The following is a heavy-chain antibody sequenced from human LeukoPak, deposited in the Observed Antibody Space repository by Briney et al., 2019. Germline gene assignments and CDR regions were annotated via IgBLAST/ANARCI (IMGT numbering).Heavy chain of an antibody. V-gene: IGHV3-48*03. J-gene: IGHJ4*02. CDR1: GFTFSNYA. CDR3: ARESGSGWYGDLDY. CDR2: ISSSGSTI. D-gene: IGHD6-19*01. Sequence: PGGSLRLSCAASGFTFSNYAMHWVRQAPGKGLEWVSYISSSGSTINYADSVKGRFTISRDNAKNSLYLQMNSLRAEDTAIYYCARESGSGWYGDLDYWGQGTLVTVSS.